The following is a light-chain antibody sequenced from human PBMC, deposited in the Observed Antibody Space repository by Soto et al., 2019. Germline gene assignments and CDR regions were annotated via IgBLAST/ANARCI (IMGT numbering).Light chain of an antibody. CDR1: SSDVGGYNY. J-gene: IGLJ3*02. V-gene: IGLV2-11*01. CDR3: CSYAGAGYQWV. CDR2: DVS. Sequence: QSALTQPRSVSGSPGQSVTISCTGTSSDVGGYNYVSWYQQHPGKAPKLVIYDVSKRPSGVPDRFSGSKSGNTASLTVSGLHAADEDAYSCCSYAGAGYQWVFGGGTKLTVL.